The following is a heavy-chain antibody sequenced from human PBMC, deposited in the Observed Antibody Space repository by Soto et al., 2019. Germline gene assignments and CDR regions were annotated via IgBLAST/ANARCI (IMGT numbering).Heavy chain of an antibody. J-gene: IGHJ4*02. D-gene: IGHD2-2*01. CDR1: GYSFTSYW. Sequence: GESLKISCKASGYSFTSYWIGWVRQMPGKGLEWMGIIYPGDSDTRYSPSFQGQVTISADKSISTAYLQWSSLKASDTAMYYCASSLKEYQLFPRPFDSWGQGTLVTVSS. V-gene: IGHV5-51*01. CDR2: IYPGDSDT. CDR3: ASSLKEYQLFPRPFDS.